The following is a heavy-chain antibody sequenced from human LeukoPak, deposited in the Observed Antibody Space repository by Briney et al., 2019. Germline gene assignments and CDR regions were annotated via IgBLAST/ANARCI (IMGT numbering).Heavy chain of an antibody. J-gene: IGHJ4*02. CDR1: GFTFDDHA. Sequence: GGSLRLSCAASGFTFDDHAMHWVRQAPGKGLEWVSGITWNSGDIGYADSVKGRFSISRDNAKNSLYLQMNSLRAEDTAVYYCARINYGSGSYGLDYWGQGTLVTVSS. CDR2: ITWNSGDI. CDR3: ARINYGSGSYGLDY. D-gene: IGHD3-10*01. V-gene: IGHV3-9*01.